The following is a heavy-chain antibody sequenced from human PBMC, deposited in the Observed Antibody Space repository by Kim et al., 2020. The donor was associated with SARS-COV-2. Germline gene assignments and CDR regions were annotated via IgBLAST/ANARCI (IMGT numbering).Heavy chain of an antibody. CDR1: GGSISSGGYH. D-gene: IGHD5-12*01. Sequence: SETLSLTCTVSGGSISSGGYHWSWIRQHPGKGLEWIVNIYYSGSTYYNPSLKSRVTISVDTSKNQFSLKLSSVTAADTAGYYSSSVDRGYAWAYAFD. CDR2: IYYSGST. J-gene: IGHJ3*02. CDR3: SSVDRGYAWAYAFD. V-gene: IGHV4-31*03.